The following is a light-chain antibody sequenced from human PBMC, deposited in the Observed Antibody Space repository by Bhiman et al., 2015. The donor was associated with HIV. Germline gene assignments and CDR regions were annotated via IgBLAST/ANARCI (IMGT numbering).Light chain of an antibody. CDR3: CSYTSSSTYV. J-gene: IGLJ1*01. CDR2: EVS. V-gene: IGLV2-8*01. Sequence: QSALTQPPSASGSPGQSVTISCTGTSSDVGAYNYVSWYQQRPGEVPKLMISEVSQRPSGVPDRFSGSKSGNTASLTVSGLQAEDEGDYYCCSYTSSSTYVFGTGTKVTVL. CDR1: SSDVGAYNY.